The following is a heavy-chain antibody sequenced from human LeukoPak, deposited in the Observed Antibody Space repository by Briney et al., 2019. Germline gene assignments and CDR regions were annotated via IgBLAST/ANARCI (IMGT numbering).Heavy chain of an antibody. J-gene: IGHJ6*02. CDR3: ARDQLRYYNILTGYYSPYGMDV. D-gene: IGHD3-9*01. CDR2: ISSSSSYI. V-gene: IGHV3-21*01. Sequence: GGSLRLSCAASGFTFSSYSMNWVRQAPGKGLEWVSSISSSSSYIYYADSVKGRFTISRDNAKNSLYLQMNSLRAEDTAVYYCARDQLRYYNILTGYYSPYGMDVWGQGTTVIVSS. CDR1: GFTFSSYS.